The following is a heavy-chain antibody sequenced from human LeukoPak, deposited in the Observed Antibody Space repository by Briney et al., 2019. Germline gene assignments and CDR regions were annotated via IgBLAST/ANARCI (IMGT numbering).Heavy chain of an antibody. V-gene: IGHV4-39*01. CDR2: IYYSGST. J-gene: IGHJ4*02. CDR1: GGSISSSSYY. CDR3: ARHPWWYFDY. D-gene: IGHD2-8*02. Sequence: SETLSLTCTVSGGSISSSSYYWGWIRQPPGKGLEWIGSIYYSGSTYYNPSLKSRVTISVDTSKNQFSLKLSSVTAADTAAYYCARHPWWYFDYWGQGTLVTVSS.